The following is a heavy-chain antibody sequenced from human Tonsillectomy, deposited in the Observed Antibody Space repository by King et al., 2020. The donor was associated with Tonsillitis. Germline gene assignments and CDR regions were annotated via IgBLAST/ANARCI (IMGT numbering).Heavy chain of an antibody. D-gene: IGHD3-22*01. CDR2: IYYSGST. V-gene: IGHV4-59*01. Sequence: VQLQESGPGLVKPSETLSLTCTVSGGSISSYYWSWIRQPPGKGLEGIGYIYYSGSTNYNPSLKSRATISVDTSKNQFSLKLSSVTAADAAVYYCAGDYYDSSGYYRAPYYYYYMYIWGKGTTVTVSS. CDR1: GGSISSYY. J-gene: IGHJ6*03. CDR3: AGDYYDSSGYYRAPYYYYYMYI.